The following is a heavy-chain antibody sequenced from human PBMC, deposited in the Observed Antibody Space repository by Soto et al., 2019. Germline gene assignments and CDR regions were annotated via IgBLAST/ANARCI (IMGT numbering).Heavy chain of an antibody. D-gene: IGHD6-6*01. J-gene: IGHJ6*02. V-gene: IGHV1-69*13. CDR3: ARPRRAARNLIFYYYYGMDV. CDR1: GGTFSSYA. Sequence: ASVKVSCKASGGTFSSYAISWVRQAPGQGLEWMGGIIPIFGTANYAQKFQGRVTITADESTSTAYMELSSLRSEDTAVYYCARPRRAARNLIFYYYYGMDVWGQGTTVTVSS. CDR2: IIPIFGTA.